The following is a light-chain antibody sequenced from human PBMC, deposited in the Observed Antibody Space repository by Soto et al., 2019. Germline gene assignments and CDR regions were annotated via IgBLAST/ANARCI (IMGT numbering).Light chain of an antibody. CDR3: QPYNSYPSF. J-gene: IGKJ3*01. Sequence: DIQMTQSPSTLSASVGDRVTITCRASQSISSWLAGYQQKPGNAPKLLIYDASCLESGDPSRFRGSGSGTEFTLTISGLQPDDFPTYYGQPYNSYPSFFGPGTKVDIK. CDR1: QSISSW. V-gene: IGKV1-5*01. CDR2: DAS.